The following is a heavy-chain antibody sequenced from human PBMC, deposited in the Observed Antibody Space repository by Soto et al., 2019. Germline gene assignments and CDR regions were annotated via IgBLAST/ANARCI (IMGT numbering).Heavy chain of an antibody. D-gene: IGHD1-26*01. V-gene: IGHV3-30*18. CDR2: ISDDGTNT. J-gene: IGHJ4*02. Sequence: VQLVESGGGVVQSGRSLRLSCAASGFTFSSYGMHWVRQAPGKGLEWVAVISDDGTNTYYADSVKGRFTISRDNSENTLYLQLNSLRAEDTAVYYCAKGGELGLYFGYWGQGTLVTVSS. CDR3: AKGGELGLYFGY. CDR1: GFTFSSYG.